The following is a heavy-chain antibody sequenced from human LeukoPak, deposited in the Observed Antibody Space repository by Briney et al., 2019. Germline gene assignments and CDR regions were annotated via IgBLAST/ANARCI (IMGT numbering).Heavy chain of an antibody. CDR1: GYTFTSYA. J-gene: IGHJ4*02. D-gene: IGHD4-17*01. Sequence: GASVKVSCKASGYTFTSYAMHWVRQAPGQRLEWMGWINAGNGNTKYSQKFQGRVTMTRDTSISTAYMELSRLRSDDTAVYYCARGSFYDYGDADRLDYWGQGPLVTVSS. CDR2: INAGNGNT. CDR3: ARGSFYDYGDADRLDY. V-gene: IGHV1-3*01.